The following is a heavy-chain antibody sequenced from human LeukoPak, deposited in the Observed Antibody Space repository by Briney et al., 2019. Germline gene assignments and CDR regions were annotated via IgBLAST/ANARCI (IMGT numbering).Heavy chain of an antibody. CDR1: GGSISSANYY. J-gene: IGHJ5*02. CDR2: VYYSGST. V-gene: IGHV4-39*07. D-gene: IGHD3-10*01. Sequence: PSETLSLTCTVSGGSISSANYYWGWIRQPPGKGLEWIGSVYYSGSTYYNPSLKSRVIVSLAMSQNQFSLRLTSVTAADTAVYYCARDTGQYAPGTPGFTRFDPWGQGALVTVSS. CDR3: ARDTGQYAPGTPGFTRFDP.